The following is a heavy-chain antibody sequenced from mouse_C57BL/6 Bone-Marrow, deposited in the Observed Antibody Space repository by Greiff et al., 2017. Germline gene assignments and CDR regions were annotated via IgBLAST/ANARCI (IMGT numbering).Heavy chain of an antibody. V-gene: IGHV5-4*01. J-gene: IGHJ1*03. Sequence: DVHLVESGGGLVKPGGSLKLSCAASGFTFSSYAMSWVRQTPEKRLEWVATISDGGSYTYYPDNVKGRFTISRDNAKNNLYLQMSHLKSEDTAMYYCAREGRRGYFDVWGTGTTVTVSS. CDR3: AREGRRGYFDV. CDR2: ISDGGSYT. CDR1: GFTFSSYA.